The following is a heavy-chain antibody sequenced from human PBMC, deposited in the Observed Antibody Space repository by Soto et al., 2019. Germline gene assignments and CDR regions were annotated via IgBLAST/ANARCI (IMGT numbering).Heavy chain of an antibody. Sequence: GASVKVSCKASGYTFTSYGISWVRQAPGQGLEWIGWISAYNGNTNYAQKLQGRVTMTTDTSTSTAYMELRSLRSDDTAVYYCARDYGVYYGSGRGGEANYYGMDVWGQGTTVTVSS. CDR2: ISAYNGNT. J-gene: IGHJ6*01. CDR3: ARDYGVYYGSGRGGEANYYGMDV. D-gene: IGHD3-10*01. V-gene: IGHV1-18*01. CDR1: GYTFTSYG.